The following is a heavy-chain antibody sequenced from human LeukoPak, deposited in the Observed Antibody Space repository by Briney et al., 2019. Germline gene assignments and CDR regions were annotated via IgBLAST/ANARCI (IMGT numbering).Heavy chain of an antibody. CDR1: GVSFSGYC. CDR2: INHSGST. V-gene: IGHV4-34*01. CDR3: ARGGFRAAAGTALWY. D-gene: IGHD6-13*01. J-gene: IGHJ4*02. Sequence: SETLSLTCAVYGVSFSGYCWSWIRQPLGKGLEWIGEINHSGSTNYNPSLKSRVTISVDTSKNQFSLKLNSVTAADTAVYYCARGGFRAAAGTALWYWGQGTLVTVSS.